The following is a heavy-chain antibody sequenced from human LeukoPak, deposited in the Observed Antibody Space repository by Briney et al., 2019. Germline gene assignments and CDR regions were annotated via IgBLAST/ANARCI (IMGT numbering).Heavy chain of an antibody. V-gene: IGHV4-59*01. CDR2: IYYSGST. D-gene: IGHD2-21*02. J-gene: IGHJ4*02. CDR3: ARSSHCGGDCYPYYFDY. CDR1: GGSISSYY. Sequence: SETLSLTCTVSGGSISSYYWSWIRQPPGKGLEWIGYIYYSGSTNYNPSLKSRITISVDTSKNQFSLKLSSVTAADTAVYYCARSSHCGGDCYPYYFDYWGQGTLVTVSS.